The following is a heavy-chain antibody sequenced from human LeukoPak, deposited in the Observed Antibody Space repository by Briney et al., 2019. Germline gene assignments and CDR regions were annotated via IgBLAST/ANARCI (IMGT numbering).Heavy chain of an antibody. V-gene: IGHV1-69*04. Sequence: SVKVSCKASGGTFSSYAISWVRQAPGQGLEWMGRIIPILGIANYAQKFQGRVTITAGKSTSTAYMELSSLRSEDTAVYYCARAPIFSSSSYYFDYWGQGTLVTVSS. CDR3: ARAPIFSSSSYYFDY. D-gene: IGHD6-6*01. J-gene: IGHJ4*02. CDR1: GGTFSSYA. CDR2: IIPILGIA.